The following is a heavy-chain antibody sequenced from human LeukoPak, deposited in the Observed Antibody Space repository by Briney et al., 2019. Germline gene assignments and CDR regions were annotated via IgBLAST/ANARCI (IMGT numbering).Heavy chain of an antibody. D-gene: IGHD1-26*01. CDR2: INPNSGGT. CDR1: GYTLTGYY. Sequence: ASVKVSCKASGYTLTGYYMHWVRQAPGQGLEWMGWINPNSGGTNYAQKFQGRVTMTRDTSISTAYMELSRLRSDDTAVYYCAREETSMGATGGWFDPWGQGTLVTVSS. CDR3: AREETSMGATGGWFDP. V-gene: IGHV1-2*02. J-gene: IGHJ5*02.